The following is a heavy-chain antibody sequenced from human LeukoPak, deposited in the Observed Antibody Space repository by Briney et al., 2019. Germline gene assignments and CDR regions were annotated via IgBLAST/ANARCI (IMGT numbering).Heavy chain of an antibody. V-gene: IGHV4-30-4*08. Sequence: SETLSLTCTVSGGSISSGGYYWSWIRQHPGKGLEWIGYIYYSGSTYYNPSLKSRVTISADTSKNQFSLRLNSVTAADTAVYYCARDRPDQYVSGTPAAYFDYWGQGTLVTVSS. CDR1: GGSISSGGYY. D-gene: IGHD1-26*01. CDR3: ARDRPDQYVSGTPAAYFDY. CDR2: IYYSGST. J-gene: IGHJ4*02.